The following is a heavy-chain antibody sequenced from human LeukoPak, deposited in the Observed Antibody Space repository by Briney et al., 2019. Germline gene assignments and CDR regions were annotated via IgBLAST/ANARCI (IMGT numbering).Heavy chain of an antibody. CDR2: IYYSGST. CDR3: ARDTRNYYYYYMDV. J-gene: IGHJ6*03. D-gene: IGHD6-6*01. V-gene: IGHV4-59*01. CDR1: GGSISSYY. Sequence: SETLSLTCSLSGGSISSYYWSWIRQPPGKGLEWIGYIYYSGSTHYNPSLKSRVTISVDTSKNQFSLKLSSVTAADTAVYYCARDTRNYYYYYMDVWGKGTTVTVSS.